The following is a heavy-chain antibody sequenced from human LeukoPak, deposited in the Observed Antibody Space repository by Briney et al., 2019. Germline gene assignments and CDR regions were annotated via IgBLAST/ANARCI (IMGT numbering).Heavy chain of an antibody. CDR1: GGSISSYY. V-gene: IGHV4-59*01. Sequence: PSETLSLTCTVSGGSISSYYWSWIRQPPGKGLEWIGYIYYSGSTNYNPSLKSRVTISVDTSKNQFSLKLSSVTAADTAVYYCARAGYDFWSGYPTPLGIWGQGTMVTVPS. CDR2: IYYSGST. D-gene: IGHD3-3*01. CDR3: ARAGYDFWSGYPTPLGI. J-gene: IGHJ3*02.